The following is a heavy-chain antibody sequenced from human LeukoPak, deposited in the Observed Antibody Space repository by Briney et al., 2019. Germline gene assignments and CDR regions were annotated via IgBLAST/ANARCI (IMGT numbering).Heavy chain of an antibody. CDR2: IYHSGTT. D-gene: IGHD4-17*01. CDR1: DDSMNNSTYS. J-gene: IGHJ3*01. Sequence: PSETLSLTCSVSDDSMNNSTYSWTWIRQTPGKGLEWIGCIYHSGTTFYNPSLKSRVTISLDGSKNHFFLTLTSMTAADTAVYYCARGLRRIDAFDVWGQGTMVTVSS. V-gene: IGHV4-30-2*01. CDR3: ARGLRRIDAFDV.